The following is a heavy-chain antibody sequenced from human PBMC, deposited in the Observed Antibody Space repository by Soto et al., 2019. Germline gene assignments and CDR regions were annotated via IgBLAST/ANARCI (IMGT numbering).Heavy chain of an antibody. CDR3: LGSSSRDYYYYGMDV. V-gene: IGHV3-11*06. CDR2: ISSSSSYT. CDR1: GFTFSDYY. J-gene: IGHJ6*02. Sequence: QVQLVESGGGLVKPGGSLRLSCAASGFTFSDYYMSWIRQAPGKGLEWVSYISSSSSYTNYADSVKGRFTISRDNAKNSLYLQMNSLRAEDTAVYYCLGSSSRDYYYYGMDVWGQGTTVTVSS. D-gene: IGHD6-13*01.